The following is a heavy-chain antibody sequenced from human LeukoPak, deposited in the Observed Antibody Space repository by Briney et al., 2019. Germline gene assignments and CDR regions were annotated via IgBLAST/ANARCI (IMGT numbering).Heavy chain of an antibody. J-gene: IGHJ5*02. Sequence: ASVKVSCKASGYTFTSYDINWVRQATGQGLEWMGWLNPNSGNTVYAQKFQGRVTISRNTSISTAYMELSSLRSEDTAVYYCARDNSVGDTAWWFDPWGQGTLVTVSS. D-gene: IGHD1-26*01. CDR3: ARDNSVGDTAWWFDP. V-gene: IGHV1-8*03. CDR1: GYTFTSYD. CDR2: LNPNSGNT.